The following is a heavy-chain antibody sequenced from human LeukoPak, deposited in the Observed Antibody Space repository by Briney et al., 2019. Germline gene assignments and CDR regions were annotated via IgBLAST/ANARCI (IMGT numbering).Heavy chain of an antibody. J-gene: IGHJ6*02. V-gene: IGHV4-34*01. Sequence: PSETLSLTCAVYGGSFSGYYWSWIRQPPGKGLEWIGEINHSGSTNYNPSLKSRVTISVDTSKNQFSLKLSSVTAADTAVYYCARDPGYYDSSGYLAPYYYYYGMDVWGQGTTVTVSS. CDR3: ARDPGYYDSSGYLAPYYYYYGMDV. CDR2: INHSGST. CDR1: GGSFSGYY. D-gene: IGHD3-22*01.